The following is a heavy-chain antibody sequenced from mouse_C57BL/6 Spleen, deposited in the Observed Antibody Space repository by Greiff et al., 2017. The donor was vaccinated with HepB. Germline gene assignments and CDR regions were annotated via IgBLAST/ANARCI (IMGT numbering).Heavy chain of an antibody. Sequence: QVQLQQSGPELVKPGASVKISCKASGYAFSSSWMNWVKQRPGKGLEWIGRIYPGDGDTNYNGKFKGKATLTADKSSSTAYMQLSSLTSEDSAVYFCARSSLHFDYWGQGTTLTVSS. J-gene: IGHJ2*01. V-gene: IGHV1-82*01. CDR2: IYPGDGDT. CDR1: GYAFSSSW. CDR3: ARSSLHFDY.